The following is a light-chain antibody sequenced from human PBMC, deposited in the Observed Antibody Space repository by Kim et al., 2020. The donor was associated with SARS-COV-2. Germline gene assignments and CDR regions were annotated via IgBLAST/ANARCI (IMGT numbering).Light chain of an antibody. V-gene: IGLV1-44*01. CDR3: AGWDDNLNAEV. Sequence: GQRVNVPWSGSSSRRGTNSYSEYHPFTGTAPEVLIYKNNQRTSGVPDRFSDAKSGASASLAISGLQSEDEGDYYCAGWDDNLNAEVFGGGTQLTVL. CDR1: SSRRGTNS. J-gene: IGLJ3*02. CDR2: KNN.